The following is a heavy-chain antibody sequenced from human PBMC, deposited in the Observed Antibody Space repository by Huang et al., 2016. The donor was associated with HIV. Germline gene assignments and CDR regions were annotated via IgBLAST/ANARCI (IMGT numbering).Heavy chain of an antibody. D-gene: IGHD3-22*01. Sequence: QVQLVQSGAEVKKVGSSVKVSCKASGGTFSNYAISWVRLAPGHGLEWMGGIIPIFGTANFEQKFQGRVTITADGSTSTAYLELSSLRSEDTAVYFCARQLYDNTGYLMGARLHDWGQGTLVTVSS. V-gene: IGHV1-69*13. J-gene: IGHJ4*02. CDR2: IIPIFGTA. CDR3: ARQLYDNTGYLMGARLHD. CDR1: GGTFSNYA.